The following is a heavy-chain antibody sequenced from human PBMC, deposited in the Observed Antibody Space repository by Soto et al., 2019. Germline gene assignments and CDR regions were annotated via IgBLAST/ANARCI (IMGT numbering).Heavy chain of an antibody. CDR3: ARDTLGGYYDGKGPDAFDI. Sequence: SETLSLTCAVSGGSISSGGYSWSWIRQPPGKGLEWIGYIFQSGNTYYNPSLTSRVTISVDRSKNQFSLKLRSVTAADTAVYYCARDTLGGYYDGKGPDAFDIWGQGKMVTVSS. CDR2: IFQSGNT. J-gene: IGHJ3*02. CDR1: GGSISSGGYS. D-gene: IGHD3-22*01. V-gene: IGHV4-30-2*01.